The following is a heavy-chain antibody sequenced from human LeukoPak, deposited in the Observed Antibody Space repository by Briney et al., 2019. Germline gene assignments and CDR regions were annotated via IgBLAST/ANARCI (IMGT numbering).Heavy chain of an antibody. Sequence: GGSLRLSCAASGFAFSSYFMSWVRQAPGKGLEWVSTVDVSGGTTYYADSVKGRFTISRDNSKNTLYLQMNSLRAEDTAVYYCAKDRVRYDILTGYEDWGQGTLVTVSS. V-gene: IGHV3-23*01. D-gene: IGHD3-9*01. CDR1: GFAFSSYF. CDR2: VDVSGGTT. J-gene: IGHJ4*02. CDR3: AKDRVRYDILTGYED.